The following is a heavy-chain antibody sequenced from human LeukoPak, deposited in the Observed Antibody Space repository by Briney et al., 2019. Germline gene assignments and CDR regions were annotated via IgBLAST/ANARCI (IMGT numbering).Heavy chain of an antibody. CDR1: GGTLSSYG. CDR3: ASQEYYYGSGSYFDY. CDR2: IIPIFGTA. Sequence: GALVKVSCKASGGTLSSYGISWVRQAPGQGLEWMGGIIPIFGTANYAQKFQGRVTITTDESTSTAYMELSSLRSEDTAVYYCASQEYYYGSGSYFDYWGQGTLVTVSS. D-gene: IGHD3-10*01. V-gene: IGHV1-69*05. J-gene: IGHJ4*02.